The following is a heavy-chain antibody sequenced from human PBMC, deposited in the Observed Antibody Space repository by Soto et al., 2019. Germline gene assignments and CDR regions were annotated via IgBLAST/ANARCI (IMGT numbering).Heavy chain of an antibody. CDR3: ARATFPHDCSGETCYSGIRP. J-gene: IGHJ5*02. Sequence: QMQLVESGGGVVQPGTSLRLSCVGSGFTFSSYAIHWVRQTPGKGLEWLAVIWYDGINKFHTDSVKGRFAISRDNSNNTVYLQMNSLTAEDTALYYCARATFPHDCSGETCYSGIRPWGQGTLVTVSS. V-gene: IGHV3-33*01. CDR2: IWYDGINK. CDR1: GFTFSSYA. D-gene: IGHD2-15*01.